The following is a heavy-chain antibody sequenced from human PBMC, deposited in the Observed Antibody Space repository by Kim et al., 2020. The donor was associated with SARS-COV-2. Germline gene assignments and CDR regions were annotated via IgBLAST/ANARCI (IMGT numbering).Heavy chain of an antibody. V-gene: IGHV4-39*07. CDR1: GGSISSSSYY. J-gene: IGHJ4*02. Sequence: SETLSLTCTVSGGSISSSSYYWGWIRQPPGKGLEWIGSIYYSGSTYYNPSLKSRVTISVDTSKNQFSLKLSSVTAADTAVYYCARDQEGLSAMAHLGGDYWGQGTLVTVSS. D-gene: IGHD5-18*01. CDR3: ARDQEGLSAMAHLGGDY. CDR2: IYYSGST.